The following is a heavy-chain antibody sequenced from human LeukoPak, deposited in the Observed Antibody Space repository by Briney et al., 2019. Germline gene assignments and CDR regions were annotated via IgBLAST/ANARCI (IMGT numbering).Heavy chain of an antibody. J-gene: IGHJ4*02. CDR2: IIPIFGTA. CDR1: GGTLSSYA. CDR3: ASIAAAGYYFDY. D-gene: IGHD6-13*01. V-gene: IGHV1-69*05. Sequence: GASVKVSCKASGGTLSSYAISWVRQAPGQGLEWMGRIIPIFGTANYAQKFQGRVTITTDESTSTAYMELSSLRSEDTAVYYCASIAAAGYYFDYWGQGTLVTVSS.